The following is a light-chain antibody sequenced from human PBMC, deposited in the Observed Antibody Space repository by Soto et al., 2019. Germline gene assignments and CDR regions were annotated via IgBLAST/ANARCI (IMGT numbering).Light chain of an antibody. V-gene: IGLV2-14*01. J-gene: IGLJ2*01. Sequence: QSALTQPASLSGSPGQSITISCTGTSSDVGGYDYVSWYQQHPGKAPKLMIYEVTNRPSGLSSRFSGSKSGNTASLTISGLQAEDEADYYCSSYTSTSTVVFGGGTKLTVL. CDR2: EVT. CDR1: SSDVGGYDY. CDR3: SSYTSTSTVV.